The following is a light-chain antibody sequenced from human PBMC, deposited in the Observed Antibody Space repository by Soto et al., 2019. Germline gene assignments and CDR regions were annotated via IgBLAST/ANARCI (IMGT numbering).Light chain of an antibody. Sequence: TQSPATLSFSPGERFTFSFRATQSVTTNLAWYQQKPGQAPRLLIYGASSRATGIPDRFSGSGSGKDFTLTISRMEPEDFEVYYCQKYGSSGTVGQGTKVEIK. J-gene: IGKJ1*01. CDR3: QKYGSSGT. CDR2: GAS. CDR1: QSVTTN. V-gene: IGKV3-20*01.